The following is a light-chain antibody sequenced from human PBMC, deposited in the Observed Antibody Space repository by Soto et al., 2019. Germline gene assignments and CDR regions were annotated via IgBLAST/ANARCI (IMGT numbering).Light chain of an antibody. Sequence: QSALTQPASVSGSAGQSITISCSGTMRDVGAYNLVSWYQQHPGTAPKLIIYEVRNRPSGISSRFSGSRSGNTASLTISGLQSEDEADYYCSSYAGSIVFGGGTKVTVL. CDR2: EVR. V-gene: IGLV2-14*01. CDR1: MRDVGAYNL. J-gene: IGLJ2*01. CDR3: SSYAGSIV.